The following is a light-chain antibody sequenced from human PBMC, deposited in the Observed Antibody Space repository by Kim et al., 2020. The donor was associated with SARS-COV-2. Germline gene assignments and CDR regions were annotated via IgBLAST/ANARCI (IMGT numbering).Light chain of an antibody. V-gene: IGKV3-15*01. CDR1: QTVSSK. CDR3: QQYNYWPLT. Sequence: EIVMTQSPDTLAVSPGDRATLSCRASQTVSSKLAWFQQKPGQTPRLLIYATSTRATDIPARFSGSGSGTEFTLTISSLQSEDSAVYYCQQYNYWPLTFGGGTKVDIK. CDR2: ATS. J-gene: IGKJ4*01.